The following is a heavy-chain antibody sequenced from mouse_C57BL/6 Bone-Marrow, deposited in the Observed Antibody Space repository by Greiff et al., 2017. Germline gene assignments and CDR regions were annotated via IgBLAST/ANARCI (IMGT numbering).Heavy chain of an antibody. J-gene: IGHJ3*01. Sequence: VQLQQSGTVLARPGASVKMSCKTSGYTFTSYWMHWVKQRPGQGLEWIGAIYPGNSDTSYNQKFKGKAKLTAVTSASTAYMELSSLTNEDSAVYYRTRGGSSYDWFAYWGQGTLVTVSA. CDR2: IYPGNSDT. CDR1: GYTFTSYW. V-gene: IGHV1-5*01. D-gene: IGHD1-1*01. CDR3: TRGGSSYDWFAY.